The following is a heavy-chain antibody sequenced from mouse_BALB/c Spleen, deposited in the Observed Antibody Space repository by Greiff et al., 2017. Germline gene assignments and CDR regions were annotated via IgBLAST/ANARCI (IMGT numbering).Heavy chain of an antibody. CDR3: ARRGGSDYYAMDY. CDR2: ISSGSSTI. CDR1: GFTFSSFG. J-gene: IGHJ4*01. V-gene: IGHV5-17*02. Sequence: EVQVVESGGGLVQPGGSRKLSCAASGFTFSSFGMHWVRQAPEKGLEWVAYISSGSSTIYYADTVKGRFTISRDNPKNTLFLQMTSLRSEDTAMYYCARRGGSDYYAMDYWGQGTSVTVSS.